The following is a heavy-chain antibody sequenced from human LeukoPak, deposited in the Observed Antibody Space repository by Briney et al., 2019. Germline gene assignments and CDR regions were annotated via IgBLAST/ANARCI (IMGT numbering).Heavy chain of an antibody. J-gene: IGHJ4*02. V-gene: IGHV1-18*01. CDR1: GYTFTSNS. CDR3: AKDRWRDGSSSFDN. D-gene: IGHD6-6*01. Sequence: VASVKVSCKASGYTFTSNSINWVRQAPGQGLEWMGWISTYNGETIYAQKVQGRVTMTTDTSTSTAYKELRSLRSDDTAVYYCAKDRWRDGSSSFDNWGQGTLVTVSS. CDR2: ISTYNGET.